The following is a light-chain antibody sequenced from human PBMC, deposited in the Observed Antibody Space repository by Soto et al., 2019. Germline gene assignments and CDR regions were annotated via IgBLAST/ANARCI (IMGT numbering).Light chain of an antibody. CDR1: SSDVGGYDY. CDR2: EVT. CDR3: SSHTSGNTRV. J-gene: IGLJ1*01. V-gene: IGLV2-14*01. Sequence: QSALTQPASVSGSPGQSIAISCTGTSSDVGGYDYVSWYPQHPDKAPKLMIYEVTKRPSGVSNRFSGSKSGNTASLTISGLQPEDEADYYCSSHTSGNTRVFGSGTKLTVL.